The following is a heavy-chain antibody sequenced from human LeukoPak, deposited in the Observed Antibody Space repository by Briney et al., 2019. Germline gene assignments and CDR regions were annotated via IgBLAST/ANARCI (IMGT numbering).Heavy chain of an antibody. CDR3: ASAGSGWYIRNGGLFDY. V-gene: IGHV4-34*01. Sequence: SETLSLTCAVYGGSFSGYYWSWIRQPPGKGLEWFGEINHSGSTNYNPSLKSRVTISVDTSKNQFSLKLSSVTAADTAVYYCASAGSGWYIRNGGLFDYWGQGTLVTVSS. J-gene: IGHJ4*02. D-gene: IGHD6-19*01. CDR2: INHSGST. CDR1: GGSFSGYY.